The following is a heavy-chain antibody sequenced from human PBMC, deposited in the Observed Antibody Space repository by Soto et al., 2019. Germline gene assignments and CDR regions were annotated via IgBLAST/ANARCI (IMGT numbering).Heavy chain of an antibody. CDR1: GFTFNTYG. J-gene: IGHJ6*02. Sequence: GGSLRLSCSTSGFTFNTYGFNWVRQAPGKGLEWVAVIWYDGNTKYYADSVKGRFTISRDNLKNTLYLQMNSLTAEDTAVYYCARPLVAPVAGPYYYGMDVWGQGTTVTVSS. V-gene: IGHV3-33*08. CDR3: ARPLVAPVAGPYYYGMDV. D-gene: IGHD6-19*01. CDR2: IWYDGNTK.